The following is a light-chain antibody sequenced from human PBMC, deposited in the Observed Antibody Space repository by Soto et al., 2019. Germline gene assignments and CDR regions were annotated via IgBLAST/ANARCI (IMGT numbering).Light chain of an antibody. Sequence: EIVMTQSPVTLSVSPGQRAILTCGASQSISTNLAWYQQKPGQAPRLLIYGASTRATDIPARFSGSGSGTEFPLTISSLQPEDFAVYYCLQFDNWPAWTFGHGTRVQV. J-gene: IGKJ1*01. V-gene: IGKV3-15*01. CDR2: GAS. CDR1: QSISTN. CDR3: LQFDNWPAWT.